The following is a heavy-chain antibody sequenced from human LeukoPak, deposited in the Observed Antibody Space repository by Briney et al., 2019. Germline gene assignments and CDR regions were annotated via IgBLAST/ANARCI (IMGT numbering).Heavy chain of an antibody. Sequence: GASVKVPCKASGYTLTNHYMHWVRQAPGQGLEWMGLINPSGGSTLYAEKFQGRITMTRDMSTATDYMELSSLRSEDTAVYYCASNDYGDYSGPYYYYMDVWGKGTTVTISS. CDR1: GYTLTNHY. D-gene: IGHD4-17*01. V-gene: IGHV1-46*01. CDR3: ASNDYGDYSGPYYYYMDV. J-gene: IGHJ6*03. CDR2: INPSGGST.